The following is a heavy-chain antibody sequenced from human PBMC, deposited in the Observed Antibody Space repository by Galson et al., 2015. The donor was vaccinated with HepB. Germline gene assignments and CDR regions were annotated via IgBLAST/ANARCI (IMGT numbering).Heavy chain of an antibody. CDR2: INPNSGGT. J-gene: IGHJ3*02. CDR3: ARAALVGAIDAFDI. D-gene: IGHD1-26*01. V-gene: IGHV1-2*04. CDR1: GYTFTSYG. Sequence: SVKVSCKASGYTFTSYGISWVRQAPGQGLEWMGWINPNSGGTNYAQKFQGWVTMTRDTSISTAYMELSRLRSDDTAVYYCARAALVGAIDAFDIWGQGTMVTVSS.